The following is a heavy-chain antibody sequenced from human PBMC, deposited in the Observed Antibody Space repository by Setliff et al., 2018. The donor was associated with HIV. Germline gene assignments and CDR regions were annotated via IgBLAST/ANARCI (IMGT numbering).Heavy chain of an antibody. J-gene: IGHJ5*02. CDR3: AKDFLYSSGWYEGWSDP. CDR2: IRLDGSDK. CDR1: GFTFNNYG. Sequence: HPGGSLRLSCAASGFTFNNYGMHWVRQAPGKGLEWVAFIRLDGSDKFYADSVKGRFTISRDNSKNTLFLQMNSLRPEDTALYYCAKDFLYSSGWYEGWSDPWGQGTLVTVSS. D-gene: IGHD6-19*01. V-gene: IGHV3-30*02.